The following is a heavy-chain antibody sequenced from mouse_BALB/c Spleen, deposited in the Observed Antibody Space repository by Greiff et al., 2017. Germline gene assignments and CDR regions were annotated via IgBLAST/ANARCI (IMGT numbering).Heavy chain of an antibody. J-gene: IGHJ4*01. CDR1: GFTFSSFG. CDR2: ISSGSSTI. CDR3: ARGGDYYRYDGYAMDY. Sequence: EVQRVESGGGLVQPGGSRKLSCAASGFTFSSFGMHWVRQAPEKGLEWVAYISSGSSTIYYADTVKGRFTISRDNPKNTLFLQMTSLRSEDTAMYYCARGGDYYRYDGYAMDYWGQGTSVTVSS. V-gene: IGHV5-17*02. D-gene: IGHD2-14*01.